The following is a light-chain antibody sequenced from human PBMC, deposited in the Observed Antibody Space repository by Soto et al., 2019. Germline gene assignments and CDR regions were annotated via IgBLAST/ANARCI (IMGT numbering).Light chain of an antibody. Sequence: DLVMTQNPLPLPVASGEPASISCRSSQSILDSADGNTYLDGYVQKPAQSPQLLIYTLSSRASGVPDRCSGIGSRADFTLKISRVEAEDVGVYYCMQRREFPITFGQGTRLENK. J-gene: IGKJ5*01. V-gene: IGKV2-40*01. CDR3: MQRREFPIT. CDR1: QSILDSADGNTY. CDR2: TLS.